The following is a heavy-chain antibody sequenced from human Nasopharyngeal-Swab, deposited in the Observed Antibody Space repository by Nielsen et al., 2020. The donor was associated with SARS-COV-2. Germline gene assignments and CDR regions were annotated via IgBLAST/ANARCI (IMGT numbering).Heavy chain of an antibody. CDR1: GGSISSSSYY. J-gene: IGHJ4*02. D-gene: IGHD5-12*01. CDR3: ARDDGYDLLDY. Sequence: SETLSLTCTVSGGSISSSSYYWGWIRQPPGKGLERIGSIYYSGSTYYNPSLKSRVTISVDTSKNQFSLKLSSVTAADTAVYYCARDDGYDLLDYWGQGTLVTVSS. V-gene: IGHV4-39*07. CDR2: IYYSGST.